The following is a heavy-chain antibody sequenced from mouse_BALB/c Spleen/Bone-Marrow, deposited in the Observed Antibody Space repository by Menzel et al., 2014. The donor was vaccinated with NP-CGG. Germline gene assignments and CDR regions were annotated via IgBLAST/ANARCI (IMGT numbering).Heavy chain of an antibody. Sequence: EVQVVESGAELVRPGASVKISCKAFGYTFTNHHINWVKQRPGQGLDWIGYINPYNDYTSYNQKFKGKATLTVDKSSSTAYMELSSLTSDDSAVYYCASTSYGNYYFDYWGQDNTLTVSS. J-gene: IGHJ2*01. CDR2: INPYNDYT. V-gene: IGHV1S45*01. CDR1: GYTFTNHH. CDR3: ASTSYGNYYFDY. D-gene: IGHD2-10*02.